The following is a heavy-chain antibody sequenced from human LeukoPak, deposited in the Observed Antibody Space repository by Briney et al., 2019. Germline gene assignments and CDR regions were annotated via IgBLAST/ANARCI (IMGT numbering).Heavy chain of an antibody. CDR2: ISGSGDKI. CDR1: GFTFSNSA. CDR3: AKDWSCDY. V-gene: IGHV3-23*01. J-gene: IGHJ4*02. D-gene: IGHD1-26*01. Sequence: PGGSLRLSCAVSGFTFSNSAMTWVRQAPGKGLDWVSPISGSGDKIHYADSVKGRFTTSRDNSKNTLYLQMNSLRVEDTAIYYCAKDWSCDYWGQGTLITVSS.